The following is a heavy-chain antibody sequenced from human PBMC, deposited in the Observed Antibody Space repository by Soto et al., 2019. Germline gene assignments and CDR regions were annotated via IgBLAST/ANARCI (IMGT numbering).Heavy chain of an antibody. D-gene: IGHD2-15*01. V-gene: IGHV3-23*01. CDR2: ISGSGGST. CDR1: GFTFSSYA. CDR3: AKRSGCSGGSCYFGYYYYYMDV. Sequence: GGSLRLSCEVSGFTFSSYAMSWVRQAPGKGLEWVSAISGSGGSTYYADSVKGRFTISRDNSKNTLYLQMNSLRAEDTAVYYCAKRSGCSGGSCYFGYYYYYMDVWGKGTTVTVSS. J-gene: IGHJ6*03.